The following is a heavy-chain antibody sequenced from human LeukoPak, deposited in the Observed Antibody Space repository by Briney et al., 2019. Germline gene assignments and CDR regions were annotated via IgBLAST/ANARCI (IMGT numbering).Heavy chain of an antibody. V-gene: IGHV3-23*01. Sequence: GGSLRLSCAASGFTFSSYGMSWVRQAPGKGLEWVSAISGSGGSTYYADSVKGRFTISRDNSKNTLYLQMNSLRGEDTAVYYCAKDSLRERIVGSTTRGVNDYWGQGTLVTVSS. J-gene: IGHJ4*02. CDR2: ISGSGGST. CDR1: GFTFSSYG. CDR3: AKDSLRERIVGSTTRGVNDY. D-gene: IGHD1-26*01.